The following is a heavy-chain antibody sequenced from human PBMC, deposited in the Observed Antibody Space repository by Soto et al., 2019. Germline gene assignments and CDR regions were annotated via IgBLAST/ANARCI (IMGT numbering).Heavy chain of an antibody. Sequence: KPSGCPSITCAACGETITSWDFSGTLMHQSPGKGLEWIGRILYTGSTYYNPSLKSRPHISMDTSKNQFSLKLISVTAADTAVYYCARESFYGADLDYWGQGIRVTVSS. CDR3: ARESFYGADLDY. CDR2: ILYTGST. D-gene: IGHD4-17*01. CDR1: GETITSWDFS. V-gene: IGHV4-30-4*01. J-gene: IGHJ4*02.